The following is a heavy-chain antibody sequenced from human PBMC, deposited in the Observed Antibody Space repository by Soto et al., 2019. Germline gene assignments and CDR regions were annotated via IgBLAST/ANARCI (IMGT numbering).Heavy chain of an antibody. Sequence: ASVKVSCKASGGTFSSYAISWVRQAPGQGLEWMGGIIPIFGTANYAQKFQGGVTITADESTSTAYMELSSLRSEDTAVYYCARDKEDYGGNPYYYYYGMDVWGQGTTVTVSS. D-gene: IGHD4-17*01. CDR3: ARDKEDYGGNPYYYYYGMDV. CDR1: GGTFSSYA. V-gene: IGHV1-69*13. CDR2: IIPIFGTA. J-gene: IGHJ6*02.